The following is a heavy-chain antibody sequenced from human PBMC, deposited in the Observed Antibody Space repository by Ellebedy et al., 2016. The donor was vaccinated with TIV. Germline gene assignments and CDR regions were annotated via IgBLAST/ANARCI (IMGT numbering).Heavy chain of an antibody. J-gene: IGHJ4*02. CDR1: GFTFSGYA. CDR3: AKHDYCSITACPFDY. Sequence: GESLKISXAASGFTFSGYAMNWVRQAPGKGLEWISYISYDSENTYYVDSVKGRFTISRDNAKDSLYLQMNSLRAEDTAVYYCAKHDYCSITACPFDYWGQGTLVPVSS. V-gene: IGHV3-48*01. CDR2: ISYDSENT. D-gene: IGHD2-2*01.